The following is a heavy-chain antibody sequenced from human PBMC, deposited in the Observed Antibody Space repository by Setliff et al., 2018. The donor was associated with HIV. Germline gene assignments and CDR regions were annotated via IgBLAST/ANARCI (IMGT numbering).Heavy chain of an antibody. CDR1: GYTFTSYY. Sequence: GASVKVSCKASGYTFTSYYMHWVRQAPGQGLEWMGIINPSGGSTNYAQKFQGRLTMTSDTSTGTVYMELSSLRSEDTAVYYCARAVASRNIRGEYSFDYWGQGTLVTVSS. V-gene: IGHV1-46*01. CDR3: ARAVASRNIRGEYSFDY. CDR2: INPSGGST. D-gene: IGHD3-16*01. J-gene: IGHJ4*02.